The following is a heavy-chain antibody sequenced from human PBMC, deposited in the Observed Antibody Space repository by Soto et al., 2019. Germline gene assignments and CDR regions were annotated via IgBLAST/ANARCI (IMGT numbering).Heavy chain of an antibody. J-gene: IGHJ4*02. CDR2: IDPSGSYT. V-gene: IGHV5-10-1*01. D-gene: IGHD3-22*01. CDR1: GYSFTSYW. Sequence: PGESLKISCEASGYSFTSYWITWVRQRPGKGLEWMGRIDPSGSYTDYSPSFQGHVTISADKYINTAYLQWSSLRASDTAMYYCARQIYDSDTGPNFQYYFDSWGQGTPVTVSS. CDR3: ARQIYDSDTGPNFQYYFDS.